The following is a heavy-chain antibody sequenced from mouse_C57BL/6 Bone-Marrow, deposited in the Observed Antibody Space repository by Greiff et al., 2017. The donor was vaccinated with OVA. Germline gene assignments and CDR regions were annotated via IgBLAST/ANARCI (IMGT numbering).Heavy chain of an antibody. CDR3: ARFHYYGSSPGMDY. CDR1: GYTFTSYW. CDR2: IDPNSGGT. V-gene: IGHV1-72*01. Sequence: QVQLKQPGAELVKPGASVKLSCKASGYTFTSYWMHWVKQRPGRGLEWIGRIDPNSGGTKYNEKFKSKATLTVDKPSSTAYMRLSSLTSEDSAVYYCARFHYYGSSPGMDYWGQGTSVTVSS. J-gene: IGHJ4*01. D-gene: IGHD1-1*01.